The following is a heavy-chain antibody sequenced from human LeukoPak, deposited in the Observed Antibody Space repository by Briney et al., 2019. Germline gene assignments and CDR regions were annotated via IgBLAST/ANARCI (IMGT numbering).Heavy chain of an antibody. V-gene: IGHV1-2*02. D-gene: IGHD6-6*01. J-gene: IGHJ5*02. CDR2: INPNSGGT. Sequence: ASVKVSCKASGYTFTSYYMHWVRQAPGQGLEWMGWINPNSGGTNYAQKFQGRVTMTRDTSISTAYMELSRLRSDDTAVYYCARDGGLGSSSGWFDPWGQGTLVTVSS. CDR1: GYTFTSYY. CDR3: ARDGGLGSSSGWFDP.